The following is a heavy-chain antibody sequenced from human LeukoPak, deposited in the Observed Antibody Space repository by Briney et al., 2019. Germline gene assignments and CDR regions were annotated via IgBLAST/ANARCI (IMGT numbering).Heavy chain of an antibody. CDR3: AIYCTNGVCYTEVLSSYYYYGMDV. CDR2: IIPIFGTA. Sequence: SVKVSCKASGGTFSSYAISWVRQAPGQGLEWMGGIIPIFGTANYAQKFQGRVTITADESTSTAYMELSSLRSEDTAVYYCAIYCTNGVCYTEVLSSYYYYGMDVWGQGTTVTVSS. V-gene: IGHV1-69*13. CDR1: GGTFSSYA. D-gene: IGHD2-8*01. J-gene: IGHJ6*02.